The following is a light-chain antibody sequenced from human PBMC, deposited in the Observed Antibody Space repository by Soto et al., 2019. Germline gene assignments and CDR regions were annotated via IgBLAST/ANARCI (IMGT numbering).Light chain of an antibody. CDR1: SSNIGAGYD. Sequence: QSVLTQPPSVSGAPGQRVTISCTGSSSNIGAGYDVHWYQQFPGTAPRLLIYTNNQRPSGVPDRFSGSRSGTSAALAISGLQSEDEADYYCAAWDDSLSGYVFGTGTKVTVL. CDR2: TNN. CDR3: AAWDDSLSGYV. V-gene: IGLV1-40*01. J-gene: IGLJ1*01.